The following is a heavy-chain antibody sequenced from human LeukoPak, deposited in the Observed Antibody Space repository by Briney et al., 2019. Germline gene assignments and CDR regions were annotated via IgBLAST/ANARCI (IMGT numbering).Heavy chain of an antibody. V-gene: IGHV4-61*02. Sequence: PSETLSLTCTVSGGSISSGSYYWSWIRQPAGKGLEWIGRISTSGTTNYDPSLKSRVTISVDTSKNHFSLKLSSVTAADTAVYYCASLCGGDCYLLDYWGQGTLVTVSS. D-gene: IGHD2-21*02. CDR3: ASLCGGDCYLLDY. CDR2: ISTSGTT. J-gene: IGHJ4*02. CDR1: GGSISSGSYY.